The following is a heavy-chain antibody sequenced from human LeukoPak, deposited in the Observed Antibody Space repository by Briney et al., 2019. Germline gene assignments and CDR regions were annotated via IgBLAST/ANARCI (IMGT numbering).Heavy chain of an antibody. J-gene: IGHJ4*02. Sequence: PGGSLRLSCAASGFTFSSYAMSWVRQAPGKGLEWVSAISGSGGSTYYADSVKGRFTISRDNAKNSLYLQMNSLRAEDTAVYYCARVKQQLVAPDYWGQGTLVTVSS. D-gene: IGHD6-13*01. CDR2: ISGSGGST. CDR3: ARVKQQLVAPDY. V-gene: IGHV3-23*01. CDR1: GFTFSSYA.